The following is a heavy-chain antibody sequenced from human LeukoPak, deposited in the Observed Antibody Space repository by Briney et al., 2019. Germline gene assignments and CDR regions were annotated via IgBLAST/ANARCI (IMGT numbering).Heavy chain of an antibody. Sequence: GASVKVSCKTSGYIFATYYIHWVRQAPGQELEWMGWINPNTGGTNYAQRFQGRVTMTRDTSISTAYMEMSGLRSDDTAVYYCARSPKDQYQLSNNWFDPWGQGTLVTVSS. J-gene: IGHJ5*02. D-gene: IGHD1-1*01. CDR3: ARSPKDQYQLSNNWFDP. V-gene: IGHV1-2*02. CDR1: GYIFATYY. CDR2: INPNTGGT.